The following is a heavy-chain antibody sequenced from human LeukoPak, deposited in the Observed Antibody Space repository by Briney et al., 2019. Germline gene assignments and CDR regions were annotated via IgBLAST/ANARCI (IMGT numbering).Heavy chain of an antibody. D-gene: IGHD2-15*01. CDR1: GGSISSSSYY. Sequence: SETLSLTCTVSGGSISSSSYYWGWIRQPPGKGLEWIGSIYYSGSTYYNPSLKSRVTISVDTSKNQFSLKLSSVTAADTAVHYCASLSAGGSWFDPWGQGTLVTVSS. V-gene: IGHV4-39*01. J-gene: IGHJ5*02. CDR3: ASLSAGGSWFDP. CDR2: IYYSGST.